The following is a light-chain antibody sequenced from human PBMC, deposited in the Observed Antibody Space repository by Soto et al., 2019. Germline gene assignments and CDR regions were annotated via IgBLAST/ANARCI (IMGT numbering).Light chain of an antibody. V-gene: IGKV3-20*01. CDR1: QSVRSNF. CDR2: GAS. CDR3: QQYGSSPWT. J-gene: IGKJ1*01. Sequence: EIVLTQSPGTLSLSPGERATLSCRASQSVRSNFLAWYQQKPGQAPRLLIYGASSRATGIPDRFSGSGSGTDFTLTISRLEPADFAVYYCQQYGSSPWTFGQGTKVDIK.